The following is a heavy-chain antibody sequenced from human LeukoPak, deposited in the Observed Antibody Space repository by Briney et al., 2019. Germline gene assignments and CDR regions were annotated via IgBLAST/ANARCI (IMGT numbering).Heavy chain of an antibody. V-gene: IGHV3-23*01. CDR2: ISGSGGST. CDR1: GFTFSSYA. Sequence: GGSLRLSCAASGFTFSSYAMSWVRQAPGKGLEWVSAISGSGGSTYYADSVKGRFTISRDNSKNTLYLQMNSLRAEDTAVYYCAKDLDIVVVIANLPTYFDLWGRGTLVTVSS. CDR3: AKDLDIVVVIANLPTYFDL. J-gene: IGHJ2*01. D-gene: IGHD2-21*01.